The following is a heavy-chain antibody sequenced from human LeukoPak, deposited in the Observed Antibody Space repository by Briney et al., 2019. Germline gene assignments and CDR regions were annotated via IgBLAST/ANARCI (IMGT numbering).Heavy chain of an antibody. D-gene: IGHD3-3*01. Sequence: SQTLSLTCTVSGGSISSGSYYWSWIRQPAGKGLEWIGRIYTSGSTNYNPSLKSRVTISVDTSKNQFSLKLSSVTAADTAVYYCARVGYDFWNPQELYYYYYYMDVWGKGTTVTVSS. CDR2: IYTSGST. CDR3: ARVGYDFWNPQELYYYYYYMDV. J-gene: IGHJ6*03. CDR1: GGSISSGSYY. V-gene: IGHV4-61*02.